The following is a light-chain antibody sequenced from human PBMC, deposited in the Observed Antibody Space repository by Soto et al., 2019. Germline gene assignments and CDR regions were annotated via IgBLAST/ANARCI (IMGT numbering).Light chain of an antibody. J-gene: IGKJ4*01. CDR3: QQYNRWPLT. CDR2: DAS. V-gene: IGKV3-15*01. Sequence: EIVMTQSPATLSVSPGERVSLSCRASRSIYDKLAWYQQKPGQTPRLLIYDASTRATGISGSFSGSGSGTEFTLTISSLQSEDFAVYYCQQYNRWPLTFGGGTKVDIK. CDR1: RSIYDK.